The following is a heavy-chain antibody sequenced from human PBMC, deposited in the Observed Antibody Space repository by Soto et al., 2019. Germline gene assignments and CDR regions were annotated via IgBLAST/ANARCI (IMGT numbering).Heavy chain of an antibody. CDR2: INPNSGGT. V-gene: IGHV1-2*02. J-gene: IGHJ3*02. CDR3: AREGSSSLGAFDI. CDR1: GYTFTGDY. D-gene: IGHD6-6*01. Sequence: ASVNGSWKCSGYTFTGDYSHWVRQAPGQGLEWMGWINPNSGGTSYAQKFQGRVTMTRDTSISTAYMELSRLRSDDTAVYYCAREGSSSLGAFDIWGQGTMVTVPS.